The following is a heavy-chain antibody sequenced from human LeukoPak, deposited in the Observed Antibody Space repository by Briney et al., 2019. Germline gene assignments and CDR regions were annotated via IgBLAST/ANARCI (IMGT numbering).Heavy chain of an antibody. D-gene: IGHD2-2*01. CDR2: IIPIFGTA. V-gene: IGHV1-69*05. CDR3: ASGYCSSTSCHNYYYYYMDV. J-gene: IGHJ6*03. Sequence: ASVKVSCKASGGTFSSYAISWVRQAPGQGLEWMGGIIPIFGTANYAQKFQGRVTITTDESTSTAYMELSSLRSEDTAVYYCASGYCSSTSCHNYYYYYMDVWGKGTTVTVSS. CDR1: GGTFSSYA.